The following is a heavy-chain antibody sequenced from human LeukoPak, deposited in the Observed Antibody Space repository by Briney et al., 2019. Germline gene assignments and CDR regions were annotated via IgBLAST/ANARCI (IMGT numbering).Heavy chain of an antibody. CDR2: INHSGST. CDR3: ARHPLQDPNYYGSGSYLGPFDY. J-gene: IGHJ4*02. D-gene: IGHD3-10*01. Sequence: PSETLSLTCTVSGYSISSGYYWGWIRQPPGKGLEWIGEINHSGSTNYNPSLKSRVTISVDTSKNQFSLKLSSVTAADTAVYYCARHPLQDPNYYGSGSYLGPFDYWGQGTLVTVSS. CDR1: GYSISSGYY. V-gene: IGHV4-38-2*02.